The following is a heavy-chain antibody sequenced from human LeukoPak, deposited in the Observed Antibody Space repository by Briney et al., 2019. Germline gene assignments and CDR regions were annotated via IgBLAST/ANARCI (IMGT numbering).Heavy chain of an antibody. CDR3: ATIIYSSSWYGVDYFDY. V-gene: IGHV1-24*01. D-gene: IGHD6-13*01. CDR1: GYTLTELS. CDR2: FDPEDGET. J-gene: IGHJ4*02. Sequence: ASVNVSCTVSGYTLTELSMHWVRQAPGKGLEWMGGFDPEDGETIYAQKFQGRVTMTEDTSTDTAYMELSSLRSEDTAVYYCATIIYSSSWYGVDYFDYWGQGTLVTVSS.